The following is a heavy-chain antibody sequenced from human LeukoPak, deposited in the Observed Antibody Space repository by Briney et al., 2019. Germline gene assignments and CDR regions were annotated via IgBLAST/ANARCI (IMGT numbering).Heavy chain of an antibody. D-gene: IGHD6-13*01. Sequence: GASVKISCKASGYTFTSYDINWARQATGQGLEWMGWMNPNSGNTGYAQKFQGRVTMTRNTSISTAYMELSSLRSEDTAVYYCARGLMAAAGAFDYWGQGTLVTVSS. CDR3: ARGLMAAAGAFDY. CDR1: GYTFTSYD. V-gene: IGHV1-8*01. CDR2: MNPNSGNT. J-gene: IGHJ4*02.